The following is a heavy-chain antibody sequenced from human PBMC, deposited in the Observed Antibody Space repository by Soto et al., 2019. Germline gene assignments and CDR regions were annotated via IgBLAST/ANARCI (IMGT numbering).Heavy chain of an antibody. D-gene: IGHD3-16*01. V-gene: IGHV1-8*01. J-gene: IGHJ5*02. CDR1: GYTFTSYD. CDR3: ARGIGRGRWFDP. Sequence: ASVTVSCKASGYTFTSYDINWVRQATGQGLEWMGWMNPNSGNTGYAQKFQGRVTMTRNTSISTAYMELSSLRSEDTALYYCARGIGRGRWFDPWGQGTLVTVSS. CDR2: MNPNSGNT.